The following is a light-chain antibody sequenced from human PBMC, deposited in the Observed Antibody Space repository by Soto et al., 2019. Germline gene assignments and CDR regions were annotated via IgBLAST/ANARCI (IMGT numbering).Light chain of an antibody. Sequence: DIQMTQSPSTLSASVGDRVTITCRASQSISNWLAWYQQKPGKAPKLLIYKTSNLDSGVPPRFSGSGSGTEFSLTISSLQPDDFATYYCQQYKSFSLTFGGGTKVDI. CDR1: QSISNW. V-gene: IGKV1-5*03. CDR3: QQYKSFSLT. J-gene: IGKJ4*01. CDR2: KTS.